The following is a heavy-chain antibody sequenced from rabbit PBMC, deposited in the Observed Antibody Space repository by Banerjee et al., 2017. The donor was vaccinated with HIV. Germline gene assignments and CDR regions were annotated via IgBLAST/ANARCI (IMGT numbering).Heavy chain of an antibody. CDR1: GFSFSGSYW. D-gene: IGHD1-1*01. CDR3: GRHASSSDDNL. CDR2: IYIGSSGIT. J-gene: IGHJ4*01. Sequence: QEQLEESGGDLVKPEGSLTLTCTASGFSFSGSYWICWVRQAPGKGLEWIACIYIGSSGITAYASWAKGRFTISKTSSTTVTLQLNSLTAADTATYFCGRHASSSDDNLWGPGTLVTVS. V-gene: IGHV1S45*01.